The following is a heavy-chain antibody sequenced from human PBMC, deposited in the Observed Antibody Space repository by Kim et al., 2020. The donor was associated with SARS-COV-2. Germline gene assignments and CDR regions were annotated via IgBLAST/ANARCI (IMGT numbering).Heavy chain of an antibody. Sequence: SETLSLTCTVSGYSISSGYYCYWIRQPPGEGLVWIGTIYQSRDTYYNPSLKSRLTISVDTSKNHLFLMLRSVIAADTAAYYCSRELEGSYSFYYC. J-gene: IGHJ6*01. CDR1: GYSISSGYY. CDR3: SRELEGSYSFYYC. CDR2: IYQSRDT. D-gene: IGHD3-10*01. V-gene: IGHV4-38-2*02.